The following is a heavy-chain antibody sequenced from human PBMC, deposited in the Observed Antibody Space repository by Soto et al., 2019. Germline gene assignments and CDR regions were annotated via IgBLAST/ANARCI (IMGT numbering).Heavy chain of an antibody. Sequence: EVQLVESGGGLVQPGGSLRLSCAASGFTFSFYWMHWVRQAPGKGLVWVSRIRGDGSSTSYADSLKGRFTISRDNAKNTVYVQMNSLRVEDPAVYYCARGVSSGWGYYFDYWGQGTLVTVSS. D-gene: IGHD6-19*01. CDR1: GFTFSFYW. CDR3: ARGVSSGWGYYFDY. J-gene: IGHJ4*02. V-gene: IGHV3-74*01. CDR2: IRGDGSST.